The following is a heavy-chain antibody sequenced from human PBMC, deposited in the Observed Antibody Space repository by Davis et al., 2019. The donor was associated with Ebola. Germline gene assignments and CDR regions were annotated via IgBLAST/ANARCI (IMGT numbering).Heavy chain of an antibody. Sequence: GESLKISCAASGFRFTAYAMSWVRQAPGKGLEWVSGISASGRETYYAYSVKGRFAISRDNSKNTLYLQMNGLRVEDTAIYYCAKDTSNIWFDVWGQGTMVTVSS. J-gene: IGHJ3*01. CDR3: AKDTSNIWFDV. D-gene: IGHD1-26*01. V-gene: IGHV3-23*01. CDR2: ISASGRET. CDR1: GFRFTAYA.